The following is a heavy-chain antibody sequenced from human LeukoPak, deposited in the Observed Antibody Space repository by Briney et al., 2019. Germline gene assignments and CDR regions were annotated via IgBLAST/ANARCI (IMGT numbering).Heavy chain of an antibody. CDR3: AREVSGSDYYRAYDY. CDR2: LSSSGTT. CDR1: GGSISTYY. J-gene: IGHJ4*02. V-gene: IGHV4-4*07. D-gene: IGHD4-17*01. Sequence: PSETLSLTCTVSGGSISTYYWSWIRQPAGKGLEWIGRLSSSGTTNYNTSLKSRVTMSVDTSTNQLSLNLTSVTAADTAVHYCAREVSGSDYYRAYDYWGQGTLVTVSS.